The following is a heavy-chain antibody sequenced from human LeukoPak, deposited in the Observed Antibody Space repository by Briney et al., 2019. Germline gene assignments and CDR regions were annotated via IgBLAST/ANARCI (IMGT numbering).Heavy chain of an antibody. CDR3: ARVFTVFAFDI. CDR2: IKQDGSEK. Sequence: PGGSLRLSCAASGFIFSSYWMSWVHQAPGKGLEWVANIKQDGSEKYYVDSVKGRFTVSRDNAKNSLYLQMNSLRAEDTAVYYCARVFTVFAFDIWGQGTMVTVSS. V-gene: IGHV3-7*01. J-gene: IGHJ3*02. CDR1: GFIFSSYW. D-gene: IGHD4-17*01.